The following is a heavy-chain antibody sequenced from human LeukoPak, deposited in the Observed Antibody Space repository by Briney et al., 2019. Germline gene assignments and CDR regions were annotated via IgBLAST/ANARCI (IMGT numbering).Heavy chain of an antibody. V-gene: IGHV1-69*06. Sequence: SVKVSCKASGGTFSSYAISWVRQAPGQGLEWMGGIIPIFGTANYAQKFQGRVTITADKSTSTAYMELSSLRSEDTAVYYCARGDSYGRGLCDYWGQGTLVTVSS. J-gene: IGHJ4*02. D-gene: IGHD5-18*01. CDR1: GGTFSSYA. CDR2: IIPIFGTA. CDR3: ARGDSYGRGLCDY.